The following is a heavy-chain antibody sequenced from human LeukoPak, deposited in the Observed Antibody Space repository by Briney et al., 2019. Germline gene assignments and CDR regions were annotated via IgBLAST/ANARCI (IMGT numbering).Heavy chain of an antibody. CDR3: ARESGGGFDY. D-gene: IGHD2-8*02. CDR2: ISYDGSNK. J-gene: IGHJ4*02. Sequence: PGGSLRLSCAASGFTYSSYAMHWVRQAPGKGLEWVAVISYDGSNKYYADSVKGRFTISRDNSKNTLYLQMNSLRAEDTAVYYCARESGGGFDYWGQGTLVTVSS. V-gene: IGHV3-30*01. CDR1: GFTYSSYA.